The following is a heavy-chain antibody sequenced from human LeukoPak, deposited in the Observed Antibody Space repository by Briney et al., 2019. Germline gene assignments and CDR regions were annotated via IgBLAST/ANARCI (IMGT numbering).Heavy chain of an antibody. V-gene: IGHV3-23*01. D-gene: IGHD3-10*01. J-gene: IGHJ4*02. CDR3: AKPLWFGELAVCFDY. CDR2: ISGSGGST. Sequence: GGSLRLSCAASGFTFSSYAMSWVRQAPGKGLEWVSAISGSGGSTYYADSVKGRFTISRDNSKNMLYLQMNSLRAEDTAVYYCAKPLWFGELAVCFDYWGQGTLVTVSS. CDR1: GFTFSSYA.